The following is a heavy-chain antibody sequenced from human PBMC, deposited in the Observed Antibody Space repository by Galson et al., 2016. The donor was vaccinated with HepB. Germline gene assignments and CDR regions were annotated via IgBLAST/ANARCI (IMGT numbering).Heavy chain of an antibody. V-gene: IGHV5-51*01. CDR1: GYTFTHHW. CDR2: IYPGDSDS. D-gene: IGHD6-19*01. CDR3: ARRDSGWSLFDY. Sequence: QSGAEVTKPGESLKISCQGSGYTFTHHWIGWVRQMPGKGLEWMGIIYPGDSDSRYSPSFQGQVTISADKSTRTAYLQWSSLKASDTAMYYCARRDSGWSLFDYWGQGTLLTVSS. J-gene: IGHJ4*02.